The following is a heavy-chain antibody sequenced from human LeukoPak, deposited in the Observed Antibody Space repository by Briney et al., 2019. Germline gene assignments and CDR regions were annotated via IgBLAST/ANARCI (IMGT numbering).Heavy chain of an antibody. Sequence: PSETLSLTCAVYGVSFSGYYWSWIRQPPGKGLEWVGEINHSGSTNYNTSLKSRVTISVDTSKNQFSLKLSSVTAADTAVYYCAIHHYDSSGYYFVDYWGQGTLVTVSS. CDR1: GVSFSGYY. CDR2: INHSGST. J-gene: IGHJ4*02. CDR3: AIHHYDSSGYYFVDY. V-gene: IGHV4-34*01. D-gene: IGHD3-22*01.